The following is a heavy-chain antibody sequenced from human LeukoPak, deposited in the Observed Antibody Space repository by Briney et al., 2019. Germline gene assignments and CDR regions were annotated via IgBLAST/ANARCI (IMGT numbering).Heavy chain of an antibody. CDR3: ARARYGGNYYFDY. D-gene: IGHD4-23*01. V-gene: IGHV3-74*01. J-gene: IGHJ4*02. CDR1: GFSFSHSY. Sequence: PGGCLRLSCAAPGFSFSHSYMRWVRHTPGKGLGWVSRIVNDVRRTSSAYSVEGRFTIYRDNAKNKLYMKMNSLRAEGTDVYYCARARYGGNYYFDYWGQGTLVTVSS. CDR2: IVNDVRRT.